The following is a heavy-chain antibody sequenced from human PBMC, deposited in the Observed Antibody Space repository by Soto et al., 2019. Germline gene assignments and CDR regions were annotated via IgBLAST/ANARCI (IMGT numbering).Heavy chain of an antibody. V-gene: IGHV1-18*01. CDR1: GYTFTAYG. D-gene: IGHD1-26*01. CDR2: IRVYNGAS. Sequence: QVQLVQSGAEVKKPGASVKVSCKTSGYTFTAYGISWVRQAPGQGPGWMGWIRVYNGASKYAPKFQDRVRLTTDRATGTAYMELRSLTSDDTDIYYCARDLIVGDTTYFDHWGQGTLVTVS. J-gene: IGHJ4*02. CDR3: ARDLIVGDTTYFDH.